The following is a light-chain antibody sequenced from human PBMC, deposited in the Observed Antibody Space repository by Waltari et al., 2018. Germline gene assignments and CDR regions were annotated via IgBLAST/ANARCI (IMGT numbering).Light chain of an antibody. V-gene: IGKV4-1*01. Sequence: DIVITQTQDSLRASLHARSTMNCKSSRTILYKSYNKNHLAWFQPKRGQPPRLLIYWESTRQSGVPERFSGSGSETDFNLTISSLQAEDVAVYFCQQYYSPPFTFGPGTTVDV. J-gene: IGKJ3*01. CDR2: WES. CDR1: RTILYKSYNKNH. CDR3: QQYYSPPFT.